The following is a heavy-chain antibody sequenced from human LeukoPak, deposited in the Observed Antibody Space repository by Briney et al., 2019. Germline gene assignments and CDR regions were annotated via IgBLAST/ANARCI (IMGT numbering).Heavy chain of an antibody. Sequence: GSLRLSCAASGFTFSSYAMSWVRQAPGKGLEWVSGISGSGNITYYADSVKGRFTISRDNSKNTLYLQMNSLRAEDTAVYYCAKDLYVDYDNDYWGQGTLVTVSS. J-gene: IGHJ4*02. CDR1: GFTFSSYA. D-gene: IGHD4-17*01. V-gene: IGHV3-23*01. CDR3: AKDLYVDYDNDY. CDR2: ISGSGNIT.